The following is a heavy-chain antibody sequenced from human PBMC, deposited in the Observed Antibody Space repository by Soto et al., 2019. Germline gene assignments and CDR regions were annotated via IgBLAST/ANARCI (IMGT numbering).Heavy chain of an antibody. CDR3: ASTTLTGGYYFDH. D-gene: IGHD7-27*01. Sequence: QLQLQESGPGLVRPSETLSLNCTVSCDSITRSSYYWGWIRQPPGKGLEWIASVHYTGSTFYNPSLKRRLTLPVEMSRNELSLMVKSVTAAETAMYYCASTTLTGGYYFDHWGQGTLVTVSS. V-gene: IGHV4-39*01. CDR2: VHYTGST. J-gene: IGHJ4*01. CDR1: CDSITRSSYY.